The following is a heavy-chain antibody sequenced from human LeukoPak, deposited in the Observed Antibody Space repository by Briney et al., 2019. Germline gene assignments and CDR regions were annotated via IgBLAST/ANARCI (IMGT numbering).Heavy chain of an antibody. Sequence: ASVKVSCKASGYTFTSYDINWVRQATGQGLELMGWMNSNSGNTGYAQKFQGRVTMTRNTSISTAYMQLSSLRSEDTAVYYCARAGKYGDLLGWGQGTLVTVSS. CDR3: ARAGKYGDLLG. CDR1: GYTFTSYD. V-gene: IGHV1-8*01. J-gene: IGHJ4*02. CDR2: MNSNSGNT. D-gene: IGHD4-17*01.